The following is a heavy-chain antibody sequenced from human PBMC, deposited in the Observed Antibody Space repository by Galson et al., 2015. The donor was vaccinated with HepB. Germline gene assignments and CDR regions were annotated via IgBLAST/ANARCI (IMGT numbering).Heavy chain of an antibody. CDR3: ARGILVVVTSHDAFDI. Sequence: QSGAEVKKPGESLKISCKASGYSFTSYWIGWVRQMPGKGLEWMGIIYPGDSDIRYSPSFQGQVTISADKSINTAYLQWRSLKASDTAMYYCARGILVVVTSHDAFDIWGQGSMVTVSS. D-gene: IGHD3-22*01. CDR1: GYSFTSYW. CDR2: IYPGDSDI. V-gene: IGHV5-51*01. J-gene: IGHJ3*02.